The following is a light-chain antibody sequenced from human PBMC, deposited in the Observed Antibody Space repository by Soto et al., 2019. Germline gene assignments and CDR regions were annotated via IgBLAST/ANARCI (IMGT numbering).Light chain of an antibody. CDR1: QSVLSSSNNKNY. V-gene: IGKV4-1*01. CDR2: WAS. J-gene: IGKJ4*01. Sequence: DIVMTQSPDSLAVSLGERATINCKSSQSVLSSSNNKNYLAWYHQKPGQPPKLLIYWASTRESGVPDRFSGSGSGTDFTLTISILQAEDVAVYYCQQYYGSPLTFGGGTKVEIK. CDR3: QQYYGSPLT.